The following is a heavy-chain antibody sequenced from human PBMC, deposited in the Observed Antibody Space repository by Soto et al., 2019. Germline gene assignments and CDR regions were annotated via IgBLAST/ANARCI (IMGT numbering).Heavy chain of an antibody. J-gene: IGHJ4*02. CDR1: GYTFTSYD. CDR2: MNPNSGNT. V-gene: IGHV1-8*01. D-gene: IGHD3-3*01. CDR3: ARAADPYYDFWSGYYSTPFDY. Sequence: GASVKVSCKASGYTFTSYDINWVRQATGQGLEWMGWMNPNSGNTGYAQKFQGRVTKTRNTSISTAHMELSSLRSEDTAVYYCARAADPYYDFWSGYYSTPFDYWGQGTLVTVSS.